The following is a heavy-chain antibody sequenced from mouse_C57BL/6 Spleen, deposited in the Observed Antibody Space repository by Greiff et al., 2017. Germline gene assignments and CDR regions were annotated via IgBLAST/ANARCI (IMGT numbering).Heavy chain of an antibody. CDR2: ILPGSGST. V-gene: IGHV1-9*01. J-gene: IGHJ2*01. CDR3: ARRAYDGYYNYIDY. CDR1: GYTFTGYW. Sequence: VKLMESGAELMKPGASVKLSCKATGYTFTGYWIEWVKQRPGHGLEWIGEILPGSGSTNYNEKFKGKATFTADTSSNTAYMQLSSLTTEDATIYNDARRAYDGYYNYIDYGGLGTTLTVSS. D-gene: IGHD2-3*01.